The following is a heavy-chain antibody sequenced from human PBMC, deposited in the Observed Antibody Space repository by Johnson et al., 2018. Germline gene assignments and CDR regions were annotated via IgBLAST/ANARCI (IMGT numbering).Heavy chain of an antibody. J-gene: IGHJ1*01. CDR2: ITSSNFK. Sequence: VQLVQSGGGQVKPGGSLRLSCSASGFTFTSYTMNWVRQAPGKGLAWISSITSSNFKSYADSLKGRFTISRDNANNSLFLQMNSLSAEDTAVYYCASDPRIAAAGAEYFHPWGQCTLVTVSS. CDR3: ASDPRIAAAGAEYFHP. V-gene: IGHV3-21*06. CDR1: GFTFTSYT. D-gene: IGHD6-13*01.